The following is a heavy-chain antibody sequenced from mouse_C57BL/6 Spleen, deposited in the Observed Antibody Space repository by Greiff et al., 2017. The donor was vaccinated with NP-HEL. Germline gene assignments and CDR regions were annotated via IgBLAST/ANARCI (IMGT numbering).Heavy chain of an antibody. CDR3: ARYGGTAY. V-gene: IGHV1-50*01. D-gene: IGHD1-1*01. CDR2: IDPSDSYT. Sequence: QVQLQQPGAELVKPGASVKLSCKASGYTFTSYWMQWVKQRPGQGLEWIGEIDPSDSYTNYNQKFKGKATLTLDTSSSTAYMQLSSLTSEDSAVYYCARYGGTAYWGQGTTLTVSS. J-gene: IGHJ2*01. CDR1: GYTFTSYW.